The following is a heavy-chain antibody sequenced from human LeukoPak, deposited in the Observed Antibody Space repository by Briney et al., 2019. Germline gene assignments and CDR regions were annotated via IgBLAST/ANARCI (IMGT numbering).Heavy chain of an antibody. CDR1: GGSISSSNW. CDR2: IYHSGST. J-gene: IGHJ4*02. D-gene: IGHD3-9*01. CDR3: ARSTPRILTGYYIGKGFDY. Sequence: SETLSLTCAVSGGSISSSNWWSWVRQPPGKGLEWIGEIYHSGSTNYNPSLKSRVTISVDTSKNQFSLKLSSVTAADTAVYYCARSTPRILTGYYIGKGFDYWGQGTLVTVSS. V-gene: IGHV4-4*02.